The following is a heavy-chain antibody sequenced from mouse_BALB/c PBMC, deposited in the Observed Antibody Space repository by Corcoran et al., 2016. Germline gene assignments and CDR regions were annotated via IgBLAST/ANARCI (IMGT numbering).Heavy chain of an antibody. J-gene: IGHJ1*01. Sequence: EVQLQQSGPELVKPGASVKISCQASGYSFTGYYMHWVKQSHVQSLEWIGRINPYNGATSYNQNFKDKASLTVDKSSSTAYMELHSLTSEDSAVYYCARDYDYWYFDVVGAGTTVTVSS. V-gene: IGHV1-26*01. CDR1: GYSFTGYY. CDR3: ARDYDYWYFDV. CDR2: INPYNGAT. D-gene: IGHD2-4*01.